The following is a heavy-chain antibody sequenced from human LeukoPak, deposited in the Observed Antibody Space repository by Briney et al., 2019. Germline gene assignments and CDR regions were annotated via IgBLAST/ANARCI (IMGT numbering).Heavy chain of an antibody. V-gene: IGHV3-30*02. Sequence: GGSLRLSCAASGFTFSSYGMHWVRQAPGKGLEWVAFIRYDGSNKYYADSVKGRFAISRDNSKNTLYLQMNSLRAEDTAVYYCARDRLDYYYYMDVWGKGTTVTVSS. CDR3: ARDRLDYYYYMDV. CDR1: GFTFSSYG. J-gene: IGHJ6*03. CDR2: IRYDGSNK.